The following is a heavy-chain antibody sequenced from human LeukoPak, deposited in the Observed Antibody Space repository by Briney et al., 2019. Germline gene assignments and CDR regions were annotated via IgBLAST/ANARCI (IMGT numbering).Heavy chain of an antibody. CDR3: ARLNDYSSSFDP. J-gene: IGHJ5*02. V-gene: IGHV4-4*09. CDR2: IYTSGST. CDR1: GGSITSYY. D-gene: IGHD6-6*01. Sequence: SETLSLTCTVSGGSITSYYWSWIRQPPGKGLEWIGYIYTSGSTKYNPSLKSRVTMSVDTSKNQFSLKLNSMTAADTAVYYCARLNDYSSSFDPWGQGTLATVSS.